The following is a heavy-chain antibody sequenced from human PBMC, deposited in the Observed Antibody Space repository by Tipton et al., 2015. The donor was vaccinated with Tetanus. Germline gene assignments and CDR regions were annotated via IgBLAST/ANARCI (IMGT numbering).Heavy chain of an antibody. V-gene: IGHV3-21*01. CDR2: ISDSTDYI. D-gene: IGHD4-23*01. CDR1: RFTFSHYS. Sequence: SLRLSCAAFRFTFSHYSMTWVRQAPGKGLEWVSSISDSTDYIYYADSVKGRFTISRENAKNSLYLQMNSLRAEDTAVYFCAREKVATPAAFDIWGQGTMVTVSS. CDR3: AREKVATPAAFDI. J-gene: IGHJ3*02.